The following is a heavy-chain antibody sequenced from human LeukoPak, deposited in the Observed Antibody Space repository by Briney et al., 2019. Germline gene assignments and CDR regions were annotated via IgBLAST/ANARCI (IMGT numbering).Heavy chain of an antibody. Sequence: ASVKVSCKVSGYTLTELSMHWVRQAPGQGLEWMGIINPSGGSTSYAQKFQGRVTMTRDTSTSTVYMELSSLRSEDTAVYYCAREGWELYDYWGQGTLVTVSS. CDR1: GYTLTELS. CDR2: INPSGGST. V-gene: IGHV1-46*01. J-gene: IGHJ4*02. D-gene: IGHD1-26*01. CDR3: AREGWELYDY.